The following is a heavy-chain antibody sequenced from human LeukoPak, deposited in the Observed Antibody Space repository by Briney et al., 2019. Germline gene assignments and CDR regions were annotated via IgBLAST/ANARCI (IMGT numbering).Heavy chain of an antibody. CDR3: VRGFRGKAAGTLDP. CDR2: INPSGGST. CDR1: GYTFTSYY. Sequence: GASVKVSCKASGYTFTSYYMHWVRQAPGQGLEWMGIINPSGGSTSYAQKFQGRVTFTRDTSLNTAFMELRSLRSDDTAIYYCVRGFRGKAAGTLDPWGQGTLVTVSS. D-gene: IGHD6-13*01. J-gene: IGHJ5*02. V-gene: IGHV1-46*01.